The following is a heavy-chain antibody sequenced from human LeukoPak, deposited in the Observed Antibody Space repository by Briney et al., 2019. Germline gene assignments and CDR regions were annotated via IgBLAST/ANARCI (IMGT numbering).Heavy chain of an antibody. Sequence: ASVKVSCKASGYTFSSYGISWVRQAPGQGLEWMGWISAYNGNTNYAQKLQGGVTMTSDTSTSTAYVELRSLGSDDTAVYYCARIVDVGLGLDPWGQGTPVTVSS. D-gene: IGHD3-16*02. CDR2: ISAYNGNT. J-gene: IGHJ5*02. CDR1: GYTFSSYG. CDR3: ARIVDVGLGLDP. V-gene: IGHV1-18*01.